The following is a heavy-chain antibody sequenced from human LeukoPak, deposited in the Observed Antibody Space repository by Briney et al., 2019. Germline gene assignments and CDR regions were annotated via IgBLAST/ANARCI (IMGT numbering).Heavy chain of an antibody. Sequence: GGSLRLSCAASGFTFSSYGMSWVRQAPGKGLEWVSAISGSGGSTYYADSVKGRFTISRDNSKNTLYLQMNSLRAEDTAVYYCAKDYYDSRGDYYYYMDVWGKGTTVTISS. V-gene: IGHV3-23*01. CDR1: GFTFSSYG. CDR3: AKDYYDSRGDYYYYMDV. CDR2: ISGSGGST. D-gene: IGHD3-22*01. J-gene: IGHJ6*03.